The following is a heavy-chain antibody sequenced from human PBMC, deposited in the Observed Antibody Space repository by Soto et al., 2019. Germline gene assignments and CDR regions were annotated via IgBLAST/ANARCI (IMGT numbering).Heavy chain of an antibody. D-gene: IGHD3-3*01. Sequence: QVQLVQSGAAVKKPGASVKVSCKASGYTFTAYYLHWVRQAPRHGLEWLGWIDPNTGDTKYAQNFEGWVTMTRYTSINTAYLDLSRLKNDDTAVYYCARTTYYDFWRGYSFDYWGQGTLVSVPS. CDR2: IDPNTGDT. CDR1: GYTFTAYY. J-gene: IGHJ4*02. CDR3: ARTTYYDFWRGYSFDY. V-gene: IGHV1-2*04.